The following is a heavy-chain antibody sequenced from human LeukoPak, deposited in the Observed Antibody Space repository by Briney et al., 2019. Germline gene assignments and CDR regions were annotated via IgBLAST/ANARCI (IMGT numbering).Heavy chain of an antibody. Sequence: PGGSLRLSCAASGFTFSSYEMNWVRQAPGKGLEWVSYISSSGSTIYYADSVKGRFTISRDNAKNSLYLQTNSLRAEDTAVYYCARDQYGDYSSFDYWGQGTLVTVSS. V-gene: IGHV3-48*03. D-gene: IGHD4-17*01. CDR1: GFTFSSYE. CDR2: ISSSGSTI. J-gene: IGHJ4*02. CDR3: ARDQYGDYSSFDY.